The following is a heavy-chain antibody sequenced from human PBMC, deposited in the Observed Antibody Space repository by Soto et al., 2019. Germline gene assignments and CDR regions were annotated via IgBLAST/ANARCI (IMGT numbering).Heavy chain of an antibody. CDR2: IYYSGST. V-gene: IGHV4-39*01. D-gene: IGHD4-17*01. Sequence: SETLSLTCTVSGGSISSSSYYWGWIRQPPGKGLEWIGSIYYSGSTYYNPSLKSRVTISVDTSKNQFSLKLSSVTAADTAVYYCAKRAYGDPYDPWGQGTLVTVSS. CDR3: AKRAYGDPYDP. CDR1: GGSISSSSYY. J-gene: IGHJ5*02.